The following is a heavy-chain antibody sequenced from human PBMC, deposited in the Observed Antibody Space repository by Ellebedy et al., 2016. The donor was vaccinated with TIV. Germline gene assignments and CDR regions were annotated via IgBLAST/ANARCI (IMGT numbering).Heavy chain of an antibody. CDR1: GGTFSSYA. CDR2: IIPIFGTA. D-gene: IGHD3-10*01. J-gene: IGHJ4*02. CDR3: ARVEGPMDMNSNFDY. V-gene: IGHV1-69*13. Sequence: SVKVSCXASGGTFSSYAISWVRQAPGQGLEWMGGIIPIFGTANYAQKFQGRVTITADESTSTAYMELSSLRSEDTAVYYCARVEGPMDMNSNFDYWGQGTLVTVSS.